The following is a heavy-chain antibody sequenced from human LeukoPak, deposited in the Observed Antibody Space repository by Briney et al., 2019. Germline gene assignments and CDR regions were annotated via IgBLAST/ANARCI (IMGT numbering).Heavy chain of an antibody. J-gene: IGHJ6*03. V-gene: IGHV7-4-1*02. D-gene: IGHD3-10*01. Sequence: GASVKVSCKASGYTFTTYAMNWVRQAPGQGLEWMGWINTNTGNPTYAQAFTGRFVFSLDTSVSTAFLQISGLKAEDTAVCYCARVGSPVYYYYMDVWGKGTTVTVSS. CDR1: GYTFTTYA. CDR3: ARVGSPVYYYYMDV. CDR2: INTNTGNP.